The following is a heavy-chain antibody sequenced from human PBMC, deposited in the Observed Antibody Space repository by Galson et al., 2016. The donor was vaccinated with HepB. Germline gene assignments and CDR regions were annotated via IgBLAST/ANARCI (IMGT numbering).Heavy chain of an antibody. J-gene: IGHJ6*02. Sequence: SVKVSCKASGYTFTSYDINWVRQATGQGLEWMGWMNPNSGNTGYAHKFQGRVTMTRNTSIGTAYMELSSLRSEDTAVYYCASVSVVVGGMDVWGQGTTVTVSS. CDR3: ASVSVVVGGMDV. V-gene: IGHV1-8*01. D-gene: IGHD2-21*01. CDR2: MNPNSGNT. CDR1: GYTFTSYD.